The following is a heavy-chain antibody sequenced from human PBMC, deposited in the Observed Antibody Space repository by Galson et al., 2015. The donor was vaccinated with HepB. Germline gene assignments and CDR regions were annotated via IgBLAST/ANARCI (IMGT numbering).Heavy chain of an antibody. CDR1: GFTFSDFY. CDR3: ARAALGWIDP. Sequence: SLRLSCAASGFTFSDFYMTWIRQAPGKGLEWVSSISLSSTTIYYADSVKGRFTTSRDNAKNSLYLQMNGLRVEDTAVYYCARAALGWIDPWGQGTLVTVSS. CDR2: ISLSSTTI. V-gene: IGHV3-11*01. J-gene: IGHJ5*02. D-gene: IGHD6-25*01.